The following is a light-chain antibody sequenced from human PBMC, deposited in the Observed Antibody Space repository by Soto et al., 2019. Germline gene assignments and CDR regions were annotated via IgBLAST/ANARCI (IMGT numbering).Light chain of an antibody. J-gene: IGKJ3*01. CDR3: QKYSSVPV. V-gene: IGKV1-27*01. Sequence: DIQMTQSPPSLSASVGDRVTITCRASQGIRNFVAWYQQKPGKAPKLLIYAASTLQSGVPSRFSGSGSGTDFTLIINSLQADDVATYSCQKYSSVPVFGPGTKVEIK. CDR1: QGIRNF. CDR2: AAS.